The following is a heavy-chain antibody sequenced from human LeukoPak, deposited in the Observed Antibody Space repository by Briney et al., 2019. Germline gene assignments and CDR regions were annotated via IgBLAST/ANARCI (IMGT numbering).Heavy chain of an antibody. CDR1: GLTFSSNS. Sequence: PGGSLRLSCAASGLTFSSNSMNSVRWAPGKGLGWVSSISSSSSYINYADSVKGRFTISTDNAKNSLYLQMNSLRAEDTAVYYCARGMDPGDYWGQGTLVTVSS. V-gene: IGHV3-21*01. D-gene: IGHD2-2*03. CDR2: ISSSSSYI. CDR3: ARGMDPGDY. J-gene: IGHJ4*02.